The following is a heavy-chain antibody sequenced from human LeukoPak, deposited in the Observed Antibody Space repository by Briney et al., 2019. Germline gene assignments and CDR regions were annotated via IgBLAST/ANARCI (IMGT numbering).Heavy chain of an antibody. CDR2: IYHTGST. CDR3: ASPYSGAWYGTLGY. J-gene: IGHJ4*02. D-gene: IGHD6-19*01. Sequence: PSGTLSLTCAVSGGSISSSNWWSWVRQSPEKGLAWIGEIYHTGSTNYNPSLKSRVTISVDKSENQFSLKLSSVTAADTAVYYCASPYSGAWYGTLGYWGQGTLVTVSS. V-gene: IGHV4-4*02. CDR1: GGSISSSNW.